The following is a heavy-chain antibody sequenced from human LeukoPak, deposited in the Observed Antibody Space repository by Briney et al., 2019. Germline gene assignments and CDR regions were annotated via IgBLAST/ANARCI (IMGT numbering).Heavy chain of an antibody. V-gene: IGHV3-23*01. Sequence: GGSLRLSCVASGFIFSSYPMTWVRQAPGKGLEWVSGISTSGGSTDYADSVRGRFTISRDNSKNTLFLQMNSLSAEDTALYYCARRLAQTNGFDYWGQGTLVTVSS. J-gene: IGHJ4*02. CDR1: GFIFSSYP. CDR3: ARRLAQTNGFDY. CDR2: ISTSGGST. D-gene: IGHD2-21*01.